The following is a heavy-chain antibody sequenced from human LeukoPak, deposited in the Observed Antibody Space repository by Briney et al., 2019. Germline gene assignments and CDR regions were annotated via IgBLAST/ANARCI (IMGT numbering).Heavy chain of an antibody. D-gene: IGHD2-2*01. V-gene: IGHV4-30-4*08. J-gene: IGHJ4*02. Sequence: ASETLSLTCTVSGGSISSGDYYSSWIRQPPGKGLEWIGYIYYSGSTYYNPSLKSRVTISVDTSKNQFSLTLSSVTAADTAVYYCARVGIVVVPAASYWGQGTLVTVSS. CDR1: GGSISSGDYY. CDR2: IYYSGST. CDR3: ARVGIVVVPAASY.